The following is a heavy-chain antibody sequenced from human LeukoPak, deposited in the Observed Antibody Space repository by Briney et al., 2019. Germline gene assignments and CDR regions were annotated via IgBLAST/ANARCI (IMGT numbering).Heavy chain of an antibody. CDR3: ARERGSGSYHPFDP. CDR1: GFTFSSYW. D-gene: IGHD3-10*01. J-gene: IGHJ5*02. V-gene: IGHV3-7*01. CDR2: IKQDGTEK. Sequence: GGSLRLSCVASGFTFSSYWMSWVRQAPGEGLEWVANIKQDGTEKNYVDSVKGRFTISRDNAKNSLYLQMNSLRAEDTAVYYCARERGSGSYHPFDPRGQGTLATVSS.